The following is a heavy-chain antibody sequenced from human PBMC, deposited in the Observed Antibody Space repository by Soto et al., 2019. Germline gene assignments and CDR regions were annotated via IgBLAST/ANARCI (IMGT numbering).Heavy chain of an antibody. CDR2: SRSKANSYAT. CDR3: TSPSTALYGMDV. D-gene: IGHD5-18*01. J-gene: IGHJ6*02. V-gene: IGHV3-73*02. Sequence: EVQLVESGGGLVQPGGSLKLSCAASGFTFSGSAMHWVRQASGKGLEWVGRSRSKANSYATAYAASVKGRFTISRDDSKNTAYLQMNSLKTEDTAVYYCTSPSTALYGMDVWGQGTTVTVSS. CDR1: GFTFSGSA.